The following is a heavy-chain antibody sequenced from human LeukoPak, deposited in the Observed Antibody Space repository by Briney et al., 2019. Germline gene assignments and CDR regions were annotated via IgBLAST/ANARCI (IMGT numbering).Heavy chain of an antibody. J-gene: IGHJ4*02. V-gene: IGHV1-18*04. CDR1: GYTFTIYG. Sequence: ASVKVSCKTSGYTFTIYGISWVRQAPGQGLEWMGWISTSKGYTIYAEKVQGRATMTTDTSTNTAYMELRSLKSDDTAVYYCARKSGWATLDYWGQGTLVTVSS. CDR3: ARKSGWATLDY. D-gene: IGHD6-19*01. CDR2: ISTSKGYT.